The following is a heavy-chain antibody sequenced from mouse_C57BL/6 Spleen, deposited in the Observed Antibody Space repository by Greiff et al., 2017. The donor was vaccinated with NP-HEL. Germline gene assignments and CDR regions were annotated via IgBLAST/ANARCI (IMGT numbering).Heavy chain of an antibody. J-gene: IGHJ3*01. V-gene: IGHV1-59*01. D-gene: IGHD4-1*01. Sequence: QVQLQQPGAELVRPGTSVKLSCKASGYTFTSYWMHWVKQRPGQGLEWIGVIDPSDSYTNYNQKFKGKAPLTVDTSSSTAYMQLSSLTSEDSAVYYCAREGTAWFAYWGQGTLVTVSA. CDR3: AREGTAWFAY. CDR1: GYTFTSYW. CDR2: IDPSDSYT.